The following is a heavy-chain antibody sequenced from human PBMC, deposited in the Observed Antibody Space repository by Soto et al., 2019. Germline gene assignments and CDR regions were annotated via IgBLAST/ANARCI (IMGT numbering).Heavy chain of an antibody. J-gene: IGHJ4*02. V-gene: IGHV4-30-4*01. Sequence: QVQLQESGPGLVKPSQTRSLTCTVSGGSISSRDYYWSWLRQSPGQGIEWIGYIYYSGNTYYNPSLKRRVTISVDTSKNQFSLNLTSVTGADTAVYYCASKGRRSIGKVTYFDNWGQGTLVTVSS. CDR1: GGSISSRDYY. D-gene: IGHD3-10*01. CDR3: ASKGRRSIGKVTYFDN. CDR2: IYYSGNT.